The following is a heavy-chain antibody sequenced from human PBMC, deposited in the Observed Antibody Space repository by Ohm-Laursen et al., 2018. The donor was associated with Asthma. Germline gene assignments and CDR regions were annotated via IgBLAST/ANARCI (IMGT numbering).Heavy chain of an antibody. Sequence: PPGTLSLTCTVSGDSVSSGTHYWSWIRQPPGKGLEWIGYVSYSGSTNYNPSLKSRVTISVDTSKNQFSLKLSSVTAADTAVYYCARIVGADWGRVYYFDYWGQGTLVTVSS. CDR1: GDSVSSGTHY. D-gene: IGHD1-26*01. CDR3: ARIVGADWGRVYYFDY. CDR2: VSYSGST. V-gene: IGHV4-61*01. J-gene: IGHJ4*02.